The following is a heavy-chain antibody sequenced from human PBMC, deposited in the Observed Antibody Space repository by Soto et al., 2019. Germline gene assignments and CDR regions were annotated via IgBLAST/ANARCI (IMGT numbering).Heavy chain of an antibody. D-gene: IGHD5-18*01. CDR2: ISAYNGNT. V-gene: IGHV1-18*01. CDR1: GYSFTSYG. J-gene: IGHJ4*02. Sequence: GASVKVSCTASGYSFTSYGISWVRQAPGQGLEWMGWISAYNGNTNYAQKLQGRVTMTTDTSTSTAYMELRSLRSDDTAVYYCARDEAAMVTGYWGQGTLVTVSS. CDR3: ARDEAAMVTGY.